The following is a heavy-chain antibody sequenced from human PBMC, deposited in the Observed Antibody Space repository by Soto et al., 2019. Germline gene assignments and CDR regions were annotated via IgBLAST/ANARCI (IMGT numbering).Heavy chain of an antibody. D-gene: IGHD3-22*01. CDR1: GYSFISYW. Sequence: LKISCKGSGYSFISYWIGWVRQMPGKGLEWMGIIYPGDSDTRYSPSFQGQVTISVDKSISTAYLQWSSLKASDTAMYYCATSSGYYSAEYFQHWGQGTLVTVSS. CDR2: IYPGDSDT. J-gene: IGHJ1*01. CDR3: ATSSGYYSAEYFQH. V-gene: IGHV5-51*01.